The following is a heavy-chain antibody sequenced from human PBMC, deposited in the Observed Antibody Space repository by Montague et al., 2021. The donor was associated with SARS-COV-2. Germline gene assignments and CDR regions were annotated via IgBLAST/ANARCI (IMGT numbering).Heavy chain of an antibody. D-gene: IGHD3-10*01. CDR2: ISSSGATI. J-gene: IGHJ6*02. CDR3: AKDSYYYGLGYGMDV. CDR1: GFDFFNFD. V-gene: IGHV3-48*03. Sequence: SLRLSCAASGFDFFNFDMAWVRQAPGRGLEWISDISSSGATILYADSLKGRFTISRDNIQKSLYLQMNSLRAEDTALYYCAKDSYYYGLGYGMDVWGQGTTVIVSS.